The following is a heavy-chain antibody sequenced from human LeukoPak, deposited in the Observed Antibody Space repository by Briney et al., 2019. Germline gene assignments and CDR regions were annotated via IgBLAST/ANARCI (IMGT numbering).Heavy chain of an antibody. Sequence: AGGSLRLSCAASGFTFSDYYMSWIRQAPGKGLEWVSYISSSGSTIYYADSVKGRFTISRDNAKNSLYLQMNSLRAEDTAVYYCAKDPYCSSTSCPLIPGAFDIWGQGTMVTVSS. CDR2: ISSSGSTI. CDR1: GFTFSDYY. CDR3: AKDPYCSSTSCPLIPGAFDI. J-gene: IGHJ3*02. V-gene: IGHV3-11*01. D-gene: IGHD2-2*01.